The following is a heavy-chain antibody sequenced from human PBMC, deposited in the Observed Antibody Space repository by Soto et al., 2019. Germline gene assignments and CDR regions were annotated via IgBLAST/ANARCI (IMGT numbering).Heavy chain of an antibody. CDR3: ARPGIAAAGLDAFDI. D-gene: IGHD6-13*01. CDR2: INHSGST. CDR1: GGSFSGYY. V-gene: IGHV4-34*01. J-gene: IGHJ3*02. Sequence: PSETLSLTCAVYGGSFSGYYWSWIRQPPGKGLEWIGEINHSGSTNYNPSLKSRVTISVDTSKNQFSLKLSSVAAADTAVYYCARPGIAAAGLDAFDIWGQGTMATVSS.